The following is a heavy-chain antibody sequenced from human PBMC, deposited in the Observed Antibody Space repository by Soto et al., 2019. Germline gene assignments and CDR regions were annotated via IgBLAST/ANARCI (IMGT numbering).Heavy chain of an antibody. CDR2: INHSGSA. D-gene: IGHD3-10*01. V-gene: IGHV4-34*01. CDR1: GGSFSGYY. J-gene: IGHJ4*02. Sequence: QVQLQQWGAGLLKPSETLSLTCAVYGGSFSGYYWSWIRQPPGKGLEWIGEINHSGSANYNPSLKSRVAISVDTSKNQCSLKLCSVTAADTAVYYCARGRGYSTMVRRRNDYWGQGTLVTVSS. CDR3: ARGRGYSTMVRRRNDY.